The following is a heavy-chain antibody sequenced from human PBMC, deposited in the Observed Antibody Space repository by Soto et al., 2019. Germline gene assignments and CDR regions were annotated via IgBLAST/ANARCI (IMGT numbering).Heavy chain of an antibody. J-gene: IGHJ6*02. D-gene: IGHD3-10*01. Sequence: ASVKVSCKASGYTFTGYHMHWVRQAPGQGLEWMGWINPNSGGTNYAQKFQGRVTMTRDTSISTAYMELSRLRSDDTGVYYCAREGMYYGSGGYYNSVYYYYGMDVWGQGTTVTVSS. CDR3: AREGMYYGSGGYYNSVYYYYGMDV. CDR1: GYTFTGYH. V-gene: IGHV1-2*02. CDR2: INPNSGGT.